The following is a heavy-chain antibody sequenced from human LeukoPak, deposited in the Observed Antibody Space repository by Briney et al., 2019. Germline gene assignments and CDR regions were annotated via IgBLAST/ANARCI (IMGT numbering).Heavy chain of an antibody. CDR2: INPNSGGT. CDR3: AGTIFGVVLGGWNEDHWFDP. Sequence: GASVKVSCKASGYTFTGYCMHWVRQAPGQGLEWMGWINPNSGGTNYAQKFQGRVTMTRDTSISTAYMELSRLRSDDTAVYYCAGTIFGVVLGGWNEDHWFDPWGQGTLVTVSS. D-gene: IGHD3-3*01. CDR1: GYTFTGYC. J-gene: IGHJ5*02. V-gene: IGHV1-2*02.